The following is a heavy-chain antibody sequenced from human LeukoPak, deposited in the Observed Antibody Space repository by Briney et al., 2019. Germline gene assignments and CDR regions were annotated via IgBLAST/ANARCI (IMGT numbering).Heavy chain of an antibody. Sequence: ASVKVSCKASGYTFTSYDFNWVRQATGQGLEWMGWMNPNSGNTGYAQKFQGRVTITRNTSISTAFMELSSLRSEDTAVYYCARAYRLRFLEWLRPANWFDPWGQGTLVTVSS. J-gene: IGHJ5*02. CDR1: GYTFTSYD. D-gene: IGHD3-3*01. CDR3: ARAYRLRFLEWLRPANWFDP. V-gene: IGHV1-8*01. CDR2: MNPNSGNT.